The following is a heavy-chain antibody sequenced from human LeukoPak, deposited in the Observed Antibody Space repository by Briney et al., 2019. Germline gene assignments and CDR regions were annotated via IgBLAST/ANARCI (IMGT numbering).Heavy chain of an antibody. Sequence: PSETLSLTCTVSGGSISSGDYYWSWIRQPPGKGLEWIGYIYYSGSTYSNPSPKSRVTISVDTSKNQVSLKLSSVTAADTAVYYCARAYGEIDYWGQGTLVTVSS. CDR1: GGSISSGDYY. CDR3: ARAYGEIDY. J-gene: IGHJ4*02. CDR2: IYYSGST. V-gene: IGHV4-30-4*01. D-gene: IGHD4-17*01.